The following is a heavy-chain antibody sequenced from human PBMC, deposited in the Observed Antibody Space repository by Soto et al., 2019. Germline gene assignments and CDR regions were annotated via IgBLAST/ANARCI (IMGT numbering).Heavy chain of an antibody. CDR2: IYYSGST. Sequence: QVQLQESGPGLVKPSQTLSLTCIVSGGSISSGGYYWSWIRQHPGKGLEWIGYIYYSGSTYYNPARKRRGTMSGDTSENQFSLRLSSVTAADTAVEYCARKDSGYADYMDVWGKGTTVTVSS. V-gene: IGHV4-31*03. J-gene: IGHJ6*03. D-gene: IGHD5-12*01. CDR1: GGSISSGGYY. CDR3: ARKDSGYADYMDV.